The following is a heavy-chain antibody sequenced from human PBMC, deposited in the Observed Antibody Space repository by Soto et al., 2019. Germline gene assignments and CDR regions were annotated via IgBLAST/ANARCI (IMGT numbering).Heavy chain of an antibody. CDR1: GFTFSSYA. CDR2: ISYDGSNK. V-gene: IGHV3-30-3*01. J-gene: IGHJ6*02. CDR3: AREHSSSYGMDV. D-gene: IGHD6-6*01. Sequence: GGSLRLSCAASGFTFSSYAMHWVRQAPGKGLEWVAVISYDGSNKYYADSVKGRFTISRDNSKNTLYLQMNSLRAEDTAVYYCAREHSSSYGMDVWGQGTTVTVSS.